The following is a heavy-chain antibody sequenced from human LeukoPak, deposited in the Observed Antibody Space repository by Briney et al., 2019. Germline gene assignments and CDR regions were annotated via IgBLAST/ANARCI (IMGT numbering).Heavy chain of an antibody. CDR2: INSDGSST. D-gene: IGHD6-6*01. V-gene: IGHV3-74*01. CDR3: ARGAARLGSDY. J-gene: IGHJ4*02. Sequence: GGSLRLSCAASGFTFSSYWMHWVRQAPGKGLAWVSRINSDGSSTIYADSVKGRFTISRDNAKNTLYLQMNSLRAEDTAVYYCARGAARLGSDYWGQGTLVTVSS. CDR1: GFTFSSYW.